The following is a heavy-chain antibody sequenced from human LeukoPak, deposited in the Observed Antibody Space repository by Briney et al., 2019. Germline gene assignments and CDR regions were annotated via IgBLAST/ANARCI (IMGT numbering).Heavy chain of an antibody. CDR1: GGSFSGYY. CDR2: INRGGSA. CDR3: ARGYGSGSYYHS. V-gene: IGHV4-34*01. D-gene: IGHD3-10*01. J-gene: IGHJ4*02. Sequence: SETLSLTCAVYGGSFSGYYWSWIRQPPGKGLEWIGEINRGGSAHYNPSLRSRLTISSDTSKNQFSLKLTSVTAADTAVYYCARGYGSGSYYHSWGQGTLVTVSS.